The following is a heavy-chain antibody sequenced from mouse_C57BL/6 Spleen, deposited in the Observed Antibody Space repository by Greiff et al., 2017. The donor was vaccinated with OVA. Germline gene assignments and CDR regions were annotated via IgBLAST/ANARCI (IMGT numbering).Heavy chain of an antibody. V-gene: IGHV5-17*01. CDR1: GFTFSDYG. J-gene: IGHJ3*01. Sequence: EVKLVESGGGLVKPGGSLKLSCAASGFTFSDYGMHWVRQAPEKGLAWVAYISSGRSTIYYADTVKGRFTISRDNAKNTLFLQMTSLRSEDTAMYYCARNGFAYWGQGTLVTVSA. CDR3: ARNGFAY. CDR2: ISSGRSTI.